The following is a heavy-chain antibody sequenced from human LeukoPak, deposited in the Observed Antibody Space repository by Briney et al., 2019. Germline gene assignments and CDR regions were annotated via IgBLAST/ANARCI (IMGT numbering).Heavy chain of an antibody. CDR3: ARLGSVRRAHDY. D-gene: IGHD5/OR15-5a*01. CDR2: INYSGST. V-gene: IGHV4-39*01. CDR1: GGSISSSGYY. Sequence: PSQTLSLTCTVSGGSISSSGYYWGWIRQPPGRGLEWIASINYSGSTYYNPSLKGRVTISVDTSKNQFSLKLSSVTAADTAVYYCARLGSVRRAHDYWGQGTLVTVSS. J-gene: IGHJ4*02.